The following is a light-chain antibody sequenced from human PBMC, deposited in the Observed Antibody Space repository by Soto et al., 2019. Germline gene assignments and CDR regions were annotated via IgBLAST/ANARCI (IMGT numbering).Light chain of an antibody. CDR1: SSNIGAGYA. V-gene: IGLV1-40*01. CDR3: HSYDSSLSGWV. J-gene: IGLJ2*01. CDR2: DNS. Sequence: QSVLTQPPSVSGAPGQRVTISCTGNSSNIGAGYAVHWYQQLPGTAPKLLVYDNSNRPSGVPDRFSGSRSGTSASLAITGLQAEDEADYYCHSYDSSLSGWVFGGGTKLTVL.